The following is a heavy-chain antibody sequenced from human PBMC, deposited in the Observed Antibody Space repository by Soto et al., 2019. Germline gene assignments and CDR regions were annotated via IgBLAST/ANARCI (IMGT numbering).Heavy chain of an antibody. J-gene: IGHJ4*02. Sequence: PSETLSLTCTVSGVTIISYYWSWIRQPPGKGLEWIGYIYYSGSTNYNPSLKSRVTISVDTSKNQFSLKLSSVTAADTAVYYCASRKSSPYFDYWGQGTLVTVSS. CDR3: ASRKSSPYFDY. CDR2: IYYSGST. D-gene: IGHD3-10*01. CDR1: GVTIISYY. V-gene: IGHV4-59*08.